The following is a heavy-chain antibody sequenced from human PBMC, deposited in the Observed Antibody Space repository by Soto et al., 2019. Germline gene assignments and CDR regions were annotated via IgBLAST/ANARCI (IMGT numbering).Heavy chain of an antibody. J-gene: IGHJ4*02. CDR3: ARHGALDY. D-gene: IGHD2-8*01. Sequence: QVQLQESGPGLVKPSQTLSLTCTVSGGSISSGDYYWSWIRQPPGKGLEWIGYILYSGTTNYNPSRESRLTISVDTSKNQFSLKLTSVTAADTAVYYCARHGALDYWGRGTLVTVSS. V-gene: IGHV4-30-4*01. CDR2: ILYSGTT. CDR1: GGSISSGDYY.